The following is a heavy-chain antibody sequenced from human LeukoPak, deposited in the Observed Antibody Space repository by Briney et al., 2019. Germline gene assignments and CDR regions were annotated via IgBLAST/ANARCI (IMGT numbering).Heavy chain of an antibody. J-gene: IGHJ3*02. CDR1: GFTFDDYA. V-gene: IGHV3-9*03. CDR2: ISWNSGSI. CDR3: AKAGSSGYYFDAFDI. D-gene: IGHD3-22*01. Sequence: PGGSLRLSCAASGFTFDDYAMHWVRQAPGKGLEWVSGISWNSGSIGYADSVKGRFTISRDNAKNSLHLQMNSLRAEDMALYYCAKAGSSGYYFDAFDIWGQGTMVTVSS.